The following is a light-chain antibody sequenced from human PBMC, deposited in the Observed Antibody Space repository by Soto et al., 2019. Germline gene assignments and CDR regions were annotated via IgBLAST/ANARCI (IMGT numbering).Light chain of an antibody. CDR1: NIGSKT. Sequence: SYELTQPPSVSVAPGQTARSTCGGNNIGSKTVHWYQQKPGQAPVLVVYDDSDRPSGIPERFSGSNSGNTATLTISRVEAGDEADYYCQVWDSSSDPSGVFGGGTKLTVL. CDR3: QVWDSSSDPSGV. V-gene: IGLV3-21*02. J-gene: IGLJ2*01. CDR2: DDS.